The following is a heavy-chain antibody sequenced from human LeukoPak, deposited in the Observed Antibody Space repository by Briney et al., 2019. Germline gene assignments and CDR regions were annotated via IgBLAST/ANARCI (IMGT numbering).Heavy chain of an antibody. CDR1: GFTFGSHA. CDR3: GKTTVGYSSGQKPAWPVDY. D-gene: IGHD5-18*01. V-gene: IGHV3-23*01. J-gene: IGHJ4*02. Sequence: GGSLRLSCEASGFTFGSHAMYWVRQAPGKGLEWVAGIFGSGGSPHCADSVKDRFTISRDNSRNTVYLQINSLRADDTAVYYCGKTTVGYSSGQKPAWPVDYWGQGTLVTVSS. CDR2: IFGSGGSP.